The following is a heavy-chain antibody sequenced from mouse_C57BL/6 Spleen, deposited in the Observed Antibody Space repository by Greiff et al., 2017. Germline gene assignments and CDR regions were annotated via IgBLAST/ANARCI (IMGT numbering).Heavy chain of an antibody. CDR2: IYPGNGDT. J-gene: IGHJ2*01. Sequence: EVQLQESGTVLAKPGASVQMSCKTSGYTFTSYWMHWVKQRPGQGLEWIGAIYPGNGDTSYNQTFKGKATLTAVTSASTAYMELSSLTNEDSAVYYCTRTRGSTVESYFDYWGKGTTLTVSA. D-gene: IGHD5-1*01. V-gene: IGHV1-5*01. CDR3: TRTRGSTVESYFDY. CDR1: GYTFTSYW.